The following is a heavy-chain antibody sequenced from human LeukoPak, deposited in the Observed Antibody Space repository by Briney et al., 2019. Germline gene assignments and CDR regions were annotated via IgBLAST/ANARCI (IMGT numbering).Heavy chain of an antibody. CDR1: GFTFSNYA. CDR3: AKDRSDTTVVYNFDY. Sequence: GGSLRLSCAVSGFTFSNYALSWVRQAPGKGLEWVSAISGGGDSTYYADSVKGRFTISRDNSKNTLYLQMDSLRAEDTAVYYCAKDRSDTTVVYNFDYWGQGTLVTVSS. D-gene: IGHD2-21*01. CDR2: ISGGGDST. V-gene: IGHV3-23*01. J-gene: IGHJ4*02.